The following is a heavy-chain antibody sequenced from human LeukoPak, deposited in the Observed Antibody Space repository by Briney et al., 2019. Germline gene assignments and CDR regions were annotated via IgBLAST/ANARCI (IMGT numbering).Heavy chain of an antibody. D-gene: IGHD1-26*01. J-gene: IGHJ4*02. CDR2: IKSNTDGGTT. Sequence: GGSLRLSCAVSGFIFSSAWMNWVRQAPGKGPEWVGRIKSNTDGGTTDDAAPVKGRFTISRDDSKNTLYLQMNSLETEDTAVYYCALNESGNYDYWGQGTLVTVSS. CDR3: ALNESGNYDY. CDR1: GFIFSSAW. V-gene: IGHV3-15*01.